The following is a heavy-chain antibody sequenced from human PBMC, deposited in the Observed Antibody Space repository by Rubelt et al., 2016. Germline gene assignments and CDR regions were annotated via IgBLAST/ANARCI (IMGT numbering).Heavy chain of an antibody. CDR3: ARRGIAQWRNTHREGYFDL. CDR2: IYYSGST. D-gene: IGHD6-19*01. Sequence: QLQLQESGPGLVKPSETLSLTCTVSGGSISSSSYYWGWIRQPPGKGLEWIGSIYYSGSTNYNPSLKSRVTRSVDTSKSQFSLKLSSVTAADTAVYYCARRGIAQWRNTHREGYFDLWGRGTLVTVSS. V-gene: IGHV4-39*07. J-gene: IGHJ2*01. CDR1: GGSISSSSYY.